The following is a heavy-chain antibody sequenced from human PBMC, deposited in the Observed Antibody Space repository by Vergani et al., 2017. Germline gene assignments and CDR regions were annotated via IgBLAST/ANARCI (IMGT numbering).Heavy chain of an antibody. J-gene: IGHJ6*02. Sequence: QVQLVQSGAEVKKPGSSVKVSCKACGGTFSSYAISWVRQAPGQGLEWMGGIIPIFGTANYAQKFQGRVTITADESTSTAYMELSSRRSEDPAVYYCARALGRTAYSSSWYDLYYYYGMDVWGQGTTVTVSS. V-gene: IGHV1-69*01. CDR2: IIPIFGTA. CDR3: ARALGRTAYSSSWYDLYYYYGMDV. CDR1: GGTFSSYA. D-gene: IGHD6-13*01.